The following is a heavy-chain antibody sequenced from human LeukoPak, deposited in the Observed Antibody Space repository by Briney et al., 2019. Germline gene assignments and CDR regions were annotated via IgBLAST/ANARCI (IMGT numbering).Heavy chain of an antibody. J-gene: IGHJ5*02. CDR2: INPNSGGT. CDR3: ARPRKGIAVAATPASNWFDP. CDR1: GYTFTGYY. Sequence: GASVKVSCKASGYTFTGYYMHWVRQAPGQGLEWMGWINPNSGGTNYAQKFQGRVTMTRDTSISTAYMELSRLRSDDTAVYYCARPRKGIAVAATPASNWFDPWGQGTLVTVSS. D-gene: IGHD6-19*01. V-gene: IGHV1-2*02.